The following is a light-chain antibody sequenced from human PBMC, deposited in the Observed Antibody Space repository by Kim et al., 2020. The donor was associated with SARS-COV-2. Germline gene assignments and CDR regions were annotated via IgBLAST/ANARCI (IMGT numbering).Light chain of an antibody. J-gene: IGKJ4*01. Sequence: PGERATLSCRASQSVTNSFLAWYQQKPGQAPRLLIFATSSRATGIPDRFSGSGSGTDFTLTISRVEPEDFAVYYCQHYGNSPLLTFGRGTKVDIK. CDR2: ATS. V-gene: IGKV3-20*01. CDR3: QHYGNSPLLT. CDR1: QSVTNSF.